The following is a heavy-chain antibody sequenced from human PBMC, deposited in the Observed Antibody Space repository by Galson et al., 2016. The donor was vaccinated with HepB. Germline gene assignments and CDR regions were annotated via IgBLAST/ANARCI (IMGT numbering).Heavy chain of an antibody. CDR3: AKDCSSAGSCQDY. Sequence: SLRLSCAATGYSFSNYGVHWVRQAPGKGLEWVSGVIGGGDSGGTTHYADSVKGRFTISRDTSKNTLFLQMNSLRVEDTAVYYCAKDCSSAGSCQDYWGQGTLVTVSS. CDR1: GYSFSNYG. CDR2: VIGGGDSGGTT. J-gene: IGHJ4*02. D-gene: IGHD2-15*01. V-gene: IGHV3-23*01.